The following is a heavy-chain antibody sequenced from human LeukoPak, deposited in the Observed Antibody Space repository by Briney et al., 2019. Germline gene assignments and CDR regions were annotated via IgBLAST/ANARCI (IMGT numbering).Heavy chain of an antibody. CDR2: FDPEDGET. D-gene: IGHD3-16*02. V-gene: IGHV1-24*01. CDR1: GYALTELS. Sequence: ASVKVSCKVSGYALTELSMHWVRQAPGKGLEWMGGFDPEDGETIYAQKFQGRVTMTEDTSTDTAYMELSSLRSEDTAVYYCATGSRSYVWGSYRFDYWGQGTLVTVSS. CDR3: ATGSRSYVWGSYRFDY. J-gene: IGHJ4*02.